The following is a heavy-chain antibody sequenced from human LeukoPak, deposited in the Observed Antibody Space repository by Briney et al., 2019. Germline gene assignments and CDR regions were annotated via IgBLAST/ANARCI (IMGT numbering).Heavy chain of an antibody. CDR3: ASASARPGWFDP. CDR2: ISRSGSTI. D-gene: IGHD6-6*01. Sequence: GGSLRLSCAASGFTFSDYYMSWIRQAPGKGLEWVSYISRSGSTIYYADSVKGRFTISRDNAKNSLYLLMNSLRAEDTAVYYCASASARPGWFDPWGQGTRVTVSS. CDR1: GFTFSDYY. V-gene: IGHV3-11*01. J-gene: IGHJ5*02.